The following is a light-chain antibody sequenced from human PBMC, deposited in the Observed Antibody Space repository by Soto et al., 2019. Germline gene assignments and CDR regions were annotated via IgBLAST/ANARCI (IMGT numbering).Light chain of an antibody. Sequence: DIQMTQSPSPLSASVGDRVTITCQASQDISTNLNWYQQKPGKAHKLLIQDASNLEPGVPSSFSGSGSGTDFTFTISSLLPEDFATYYCQQYDNLSITFGPGTKVDLK. CDR1: QDISTN. CDR3: QQYDNLSIT. V-gene: IGKV1-33*01. CDR2: DAS. J-gene: IGKJ3*01.